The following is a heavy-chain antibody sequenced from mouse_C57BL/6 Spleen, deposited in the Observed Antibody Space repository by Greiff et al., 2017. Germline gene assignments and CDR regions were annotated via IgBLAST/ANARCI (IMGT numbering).Heavy chain of an antibody. V-gene: IGHV1-61*01. D-gene: IGHD2-5*01. CDR1: GYTFTSYW. Sequence: VQLQQPGAELVRPGSSVKLSCKASGYTFTSYWMDWVKLRPGQGLEWIGNLYPSDSETHYNQKFKDKATLTVDKSSSTAYMQLSSLTSEVSAVYYFARAYYRNSCDYWGQGTTLTGYS. CDR2: LYPSDSET. J-gene: IGHJ2*01. CDR3: ARAYYRNSCDY.